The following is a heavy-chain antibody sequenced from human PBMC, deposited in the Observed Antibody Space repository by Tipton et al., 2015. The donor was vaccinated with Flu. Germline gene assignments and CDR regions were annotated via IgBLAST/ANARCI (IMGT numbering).Heavy chain of an antibody. CDR3: ARGAWAGNSYYFDY. CDR2: IYSSGST. J-gene: IGHJ4*02. CDR1: DGSMSSGSFY. D-gene: IGHD4-23*01. Sequence: TLSLTCTVSDGSMSSGSFYWGWIRQPAGKGLEWIGRIYSSGSTRYNPSLQSRVTISVETSKNQFSLKLSSVTAADTAVYYCARGAWAGNSYYFDYWGQGTLVTVSS. V-gene: IGHV4-61*02.